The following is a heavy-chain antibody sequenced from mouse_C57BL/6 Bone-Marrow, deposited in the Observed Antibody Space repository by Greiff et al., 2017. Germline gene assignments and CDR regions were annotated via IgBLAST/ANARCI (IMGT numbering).Heavy chain of an antibody. D-gene: IGHD2-3*01. CDR2: IDPSDSYT. J-gene: IGHJ2*01. CDR3: ASSGEWLLFDY. Sequence: QVQLQQPGAELVMPGASVKLSCKASGYTFTSYWMHWVKQRPGQGLEWIGEIDPSDSYTNYNQKFKGKDTLTVDKSSSTAYMQLSILTSEDSAVXYCASSGEWLLFDYWGQGTTLTVSS. CDR1: GYTFTSYW. V-gene: IGHV1-69*01.